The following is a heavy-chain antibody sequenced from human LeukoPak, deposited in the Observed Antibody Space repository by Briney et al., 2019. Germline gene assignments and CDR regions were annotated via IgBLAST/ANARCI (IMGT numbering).Heavy chain of an antibody. CDR1: GFTFSSFS. CDR2: IKSDSSTI. V-gene: IGHV3-48*01. Sequence: GGSLRLSCATSGFTFSSFSMNWVRQAPGKGLEWISYIKSDSSTIYYADSVKGRFTISRDNAKNSLYLQMNSLRAGDTAVYYCARLSQPIAAARRRVIAQHWYFDPWGRGTLVTVSS. D-gene: IGHD6-13*01. CDR3: ARLSQPIAAARRRVIAQHWYFDP. J-gene: IGHJ2*01.